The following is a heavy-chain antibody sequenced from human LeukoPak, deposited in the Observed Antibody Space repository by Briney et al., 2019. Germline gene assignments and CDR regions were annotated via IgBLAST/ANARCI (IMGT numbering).Heavy chain of an antibody. Sequence: ASVKVSCKASGYTFTGYYMHWVRQAPGQGLEWMGWINPISGGTNYAQKFQGRVTMTRDTSISTAYMELSRLRSDDTAVYYCARVYCGGDCYDYFDYWGQGTLVTVSS. CDR1: GYTFTGYY. V-gene: IGHV1-2*02. CDR2: INPISGGT. CDR3: ARVYCGGDCYDYFDY. J-gene: IGHJ4*02. D-gene: IGHD2-21*02.